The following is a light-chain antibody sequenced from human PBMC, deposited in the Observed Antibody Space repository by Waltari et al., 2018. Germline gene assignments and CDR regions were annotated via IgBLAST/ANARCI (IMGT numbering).Light chain of an antibody. CDR3: QKYGTLPAT. CDR1: QSVSRT. Sequence: EIELTQSPGTLSSSPGDRATLSCRASQSVSRTLAWYQQKPGQAPRLLIYDASSRASGIPDRFSGSGSGTDFTLTISRLEPEDFAVYYCQKYGTLPATFGQGTKVEIK. J-gene: IGKJ1*01. V-gene: IGKV3-20*01. CDR2: DAS.